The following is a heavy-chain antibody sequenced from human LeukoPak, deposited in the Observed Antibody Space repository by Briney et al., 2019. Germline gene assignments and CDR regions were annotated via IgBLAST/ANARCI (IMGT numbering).Heavy chain of an antibody. Sequence: SETLSLTCIVSGGSFTSDYWSWIRQPPGKGLEWIGEINHSGSTNYNPSLKSRVSISVDTSKNQFSLKLSSVTAADTAVYYCARTARRGVHYLGFDYWGQGTLVTVSS. CDR3: ARTARRGVHYLGFDY. D-gene: IGHD3-10*01. J-gene: IGHJ4*02. V-gene: IGHV4-34*01. CDR2: INHSGST. CDR1: GGSFTSDY.